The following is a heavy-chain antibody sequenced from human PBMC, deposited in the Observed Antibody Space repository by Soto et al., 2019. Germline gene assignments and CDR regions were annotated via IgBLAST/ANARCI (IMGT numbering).Heavy chain of an antibody. D-gene: IGHD6-19*01. CDR2: ISGSGGGT. V-gene: IGHV3-23*01. CDR1: GFTFSSYA. Sequence: GGSLRLSCAASGFTFSSYAMSWVRQAPGKGLEWVSAISGSGGGTYYADSVKGRFTISRDNSKNTLYLQMNSLRAEDTAVYYCATLKARSIAVAGRVSWYFDYWGQGTLVTVSS. J-gene: IGHJ4*02. CDR3: ATLKARSIAVAGRVSWYFDY.